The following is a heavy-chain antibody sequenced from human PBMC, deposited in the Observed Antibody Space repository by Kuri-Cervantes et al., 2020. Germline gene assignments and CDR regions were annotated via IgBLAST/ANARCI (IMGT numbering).Heavy chain of an antibody. J-gene: IGHJ4*02. CDR1: GFTFSSYA. CDR2: ISYDGSNK. V-gene: IGHV3-30-3*01. Sequence: GESLKISCAASGFTFSSYAMHWVRQAPGKGLEWVAVISYDGSNKYYADSVKGRFTISRDNAKNSLYLQMNSLRAEDTALYYCAKDPFGTLSSGSWKNYFDYRGQGTLVTVSS. CDR3: AKDPFGTLSSGSWKNYFDY. D-gene: IGHD3-22*01.